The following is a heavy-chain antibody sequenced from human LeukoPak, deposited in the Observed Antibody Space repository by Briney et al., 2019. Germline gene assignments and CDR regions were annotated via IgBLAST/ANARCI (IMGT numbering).Heavy chain of an antibody. CDR1: GYSFTSYW. Sequence: GESLKISWKGSGYSFTSYWIGWVRHMPGKGLEWIGIIYPGDSDTRYSPSFQGEVAISADKSISTAYLQWSSLKASDTAMYYCARHHDSSGYLGVYYWGQGTLVTVSS. J-gene: IGHJ4*02. CDR2: IYPGDSDT. V-gene: IGHV5-51*01. D-gene: IGHD3-22*01. CDR3: ARHHDSSGYLGVYY.